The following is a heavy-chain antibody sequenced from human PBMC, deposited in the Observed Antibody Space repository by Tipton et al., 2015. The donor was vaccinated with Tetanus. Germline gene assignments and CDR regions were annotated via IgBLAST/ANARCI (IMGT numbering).Heavy chain of an antibody. CDR1: GFTFSDYY. CDR3: ARDQEPYIVATYYYYYGMDV. V-gene: IGHV3-11*01. CDR2: ISSSGSTI. D-gene: IGHD5-12*01. Sequence: SLRLSCAASGFTFSDYYMSWIRQAPGKGLEWVSYISSSGSTIYYADSVKGRFTISRDNAKNSLYLQMNSLRAEDTAVYYCARDQEPYIVATYYYYYGMDVWGQGTTVTVSS. J-gene: IGHJ6*02.